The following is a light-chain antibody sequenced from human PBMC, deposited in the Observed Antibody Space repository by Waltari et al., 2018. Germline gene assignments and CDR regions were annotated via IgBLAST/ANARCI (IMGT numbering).Light chain of an antibody. CDR1: SSFNNY. CDR3: QERSDWRGLT. CDR2: DAS. J-gene: IGKJ3*01. V-gene: IGKV3-11*01. Sequence: EIVLTQSPATLSLSPGERAVPSCRASSSFNNYLAWYQQKPGQAPRLLIYDASTRATGIAARFSGSGSGTDFTLTISSLEPEDSAVYYCQERSDWRGLTFGPGTKVDIK.